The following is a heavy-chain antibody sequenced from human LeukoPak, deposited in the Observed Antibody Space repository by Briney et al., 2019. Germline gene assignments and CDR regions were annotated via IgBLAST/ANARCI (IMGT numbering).Heavy chain of an antibody. V-gene: IGHV3-66*01. CDR1: GFTFSSYS. Sequence: GGSLRLSCAASGFTFSSYSMNWVRQAPGKGLEWVSVIYSGGSTYCADSVKGRFTISRDNSKNTLYLQMNSLRAEDTAVYYCASCSGGSCYFPCLTSWGRGTLVTVSS. J-gene: IGHJ5*02. D-gene: IGHD2-15*01. CDR3: ASCSGGSCYFPCLTS. CDR2: IYSGGST.